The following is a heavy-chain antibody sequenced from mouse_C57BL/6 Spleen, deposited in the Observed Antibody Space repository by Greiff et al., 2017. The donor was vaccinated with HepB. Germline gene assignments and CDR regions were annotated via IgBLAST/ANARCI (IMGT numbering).Heavy chain of an antibody. V-gene: IGHV1-81*01. CDR2: IYPRSGNT. J-gene: IGHJ2*01. D-gene: IGHD3-2*02. CDR3: ARERGTAQATGYYFDY. Sequence: QVQLQQSGAELARPGASVKLSCKASGYTFTSYGISWVKQRTGQGLEWIGEIYPRSGNTYYNEKFKGKATLTADKSSSTAYMELRSLTSEDSAVYFCARERGTAQATGYYFDYWGQGTTLTVSS. CDR1: GYTFTSYG.